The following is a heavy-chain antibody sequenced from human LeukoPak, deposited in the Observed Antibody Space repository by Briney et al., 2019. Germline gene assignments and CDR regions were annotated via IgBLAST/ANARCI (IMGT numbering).Heavy chain of an antibody. V-gene: IGHV3-74*01. D-gene: IGHD5-24*01. CDR1: GFTFSSYG. CDR2: INSDGSST. CDR3: ARMATTSTEDY. J-gene: IGHJ4*02. Sequence: PGGSLRLSCAASGFTFSSYGMHWVRQAPGKGLVWVSRINSDGSSTSYADSVKGRFTISRDNAKNTLYLQMNSLRAEDTAVYYCARMATTSTEDYWGQGTLVTVSS.